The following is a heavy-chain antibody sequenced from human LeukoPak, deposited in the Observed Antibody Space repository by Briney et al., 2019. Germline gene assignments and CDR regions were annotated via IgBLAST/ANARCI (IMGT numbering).Heavy chain of an antibody. V-gene: IGHV3-11*01. CDR3: ARDIDFYGSGSYYNFDY. Sequence: GGSLRLSCAASGFTFSDYYMSWVRQAPGRGLEGVSVISAGGSTMYFADSVRGRFTISRDNAKNSLFLEMNSLRVEDTAVYYCARDIDFYGSGSYYNFDYWGQGTLVTVSS. CDR1: GFTFSDYY. J-gene: IGHJ4*02. CDR2: ISAGGSTM. D-gene: IGHD3-10*01.